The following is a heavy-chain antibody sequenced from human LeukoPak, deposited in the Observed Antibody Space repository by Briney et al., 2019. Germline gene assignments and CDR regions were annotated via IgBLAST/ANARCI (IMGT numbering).Heavy chain of an antibody. D-gene: IGHD5-12*01. J-gene: IGHJ4*02. CDR2: IYHSGNT. CDR3: GGDRYSGWLRIDY. V-gene: IGHV4-38-2*02. Sequence: SETLSLTCAVSGYFLCSGYYRGWIRQPPGKGLEWIGSIYHSGNTYYNPSLKSRVTISVDTSKNQFSLKLSSVNAADTAVYLCGGDRYSGWLRIDYWGQGTLVTVSS. CDR1: GYFLCSGYY.